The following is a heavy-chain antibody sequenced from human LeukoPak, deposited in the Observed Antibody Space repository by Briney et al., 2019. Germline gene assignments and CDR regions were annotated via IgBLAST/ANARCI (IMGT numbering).Heavy chain of an antibody. Sequence: GGSLRLSCAASGFTFNDYYMSWIRQAPGKGLEWVSYISSSGSTIYYADSVKGRFTISRDNAKNSLYLQMNSLRAEDTAVYYCARTRDTVEMATISNYFDYWGQGTLVTVSS. V-gene: IGHV3-11*01. J-gene: IGHJ4*02. CDR2: ISSSGSTI. D-gene: IGHD5-24*01. CDR3: ARTRDTVEMATISNYFDY. CDR1: GFTFNDYY.